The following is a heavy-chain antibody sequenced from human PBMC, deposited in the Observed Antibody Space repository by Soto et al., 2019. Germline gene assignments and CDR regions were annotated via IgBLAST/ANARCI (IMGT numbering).Heavy chain of an antibody. CDR2: ISYDGSNK. CDR1: GFTFSSYA. CDR3: ARGGGYGGRGYFDY. Sequence: QVRLVESGGGVDQPGRSLRLSCAASGFTFSSYAMHWVRQAPGKGLEWVAVISYDGSNKYYADSVKGRFTISRDNSKNTLYLQMNSLRAEDTAVYYCARGGGYGGRGYFDYWGQGTLVTVSS. D-gene: IGHD4-17*01. J-gene: IGHJ4*02. V-gene: IGHV3-30-3*01.